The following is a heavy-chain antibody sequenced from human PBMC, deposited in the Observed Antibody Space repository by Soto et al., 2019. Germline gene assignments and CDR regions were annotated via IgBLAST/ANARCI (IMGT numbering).Heavy chain of an antibody. V-gene: IGHV3-48*02. D-gene: IGHD3-22*01. CDR2: ISSSSSTI. Sequence: GGSLRLSCAASGFTFSSYSMNWVRQAPGKGLEWVSYISSSSSTIYYADSVKGRFTISRDNAKNSLYLQMNSLRDEDTAVYYCARDFAGYYDSSGYYYDYWGQGTLVTVSS. CDR1: GFTFSSYS. CDR3: ARDFAGYYDSSGYYYDY. J-gene: IGHJ4*02.